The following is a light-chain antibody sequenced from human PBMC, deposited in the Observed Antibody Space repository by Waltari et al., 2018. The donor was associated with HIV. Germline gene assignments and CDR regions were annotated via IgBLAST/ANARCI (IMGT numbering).Light chain of an antibody. CDR1: TLRSYS. CDR2: DKA. CDR3: HSRDSSGNLWV. Sequence: SSELTQDPAVSVALGQTVRITCQGDTLRSYSASWYQQKPGQAPVLVRYDKANRPSGIPDRFSGSSAGNTVSLTITGAQAEDEADYYCHSRDSSGNLWVFGGGTMVTVL. V-gene: IGLV3-19*01. J-gene: IGLJ3*02.